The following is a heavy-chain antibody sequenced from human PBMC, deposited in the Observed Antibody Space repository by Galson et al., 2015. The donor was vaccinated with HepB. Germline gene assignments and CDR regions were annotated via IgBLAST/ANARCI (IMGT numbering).Heavy chain of an antibody. V-gene: IGHV3-23*01. Sequence: SLRLSCAASGLTFSSYAMSWVRLAPGKGLEWVAGISGSGGSTHYADSVKGRFTISRDNSKNMLYLQTDSRRAEDAAVYYCAKVNDYGGTRYWYFDLWGRGTLVTVSS. D-gene: IGHD4-23*01. CDR2: ISGSGGST. J-gene: IGHJ2*01. CDR1: GLTFSSYA. CDR3: AKVNDYGGTRYWYFDL.